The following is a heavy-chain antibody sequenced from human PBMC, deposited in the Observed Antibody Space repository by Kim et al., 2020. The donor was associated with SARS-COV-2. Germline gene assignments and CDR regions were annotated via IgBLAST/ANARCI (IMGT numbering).Heavy chain of an antibody. CDR2: LSDSGGDT. CDR1: GFTFSSFA. CDR3: AKKGIPVRGQWYFDL. V-gene: IGHV3-23*01. Sequence: GGSLRLSCAASGFTFSSFAMTWVRQAPGKGLEWVSILSDSGGDTFYADSVKGRFTISRDNSKNTLYLQMNSLRAEDTAVYYCAKKGIPVRGQWYFDLWGRGTLVIVSS. J-gene: IGHJ2*01. D-gene: IGHD6-19*01.